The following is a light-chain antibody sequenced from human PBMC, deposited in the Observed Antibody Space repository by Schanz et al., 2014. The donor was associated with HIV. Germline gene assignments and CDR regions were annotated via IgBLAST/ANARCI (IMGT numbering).Light chain of an antibody. CDR2: KAS. J-gene: IGKJ2*01. CDR1: QDIRAR. Sequence: DIQMTQSPSTLSASVGDRVTLTCRASQDIRARLAWYQQKPGKAPKLMISKASSLQGGVPSRFSGSGSGTDFSLTISSLQPDDFATYYCQQSNTFPYTFGQGTKLEIK. CDR3: QQSNTFPYT. V-gene: IGKV1-5*03.